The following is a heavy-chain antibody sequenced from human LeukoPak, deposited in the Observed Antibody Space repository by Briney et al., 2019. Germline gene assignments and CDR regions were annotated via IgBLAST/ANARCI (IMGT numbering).Heavy chain of an antibody. J-gene: IGHJ6*03. CDR1: GFTFSSYW. CDR3: ARLSAYYYGSFFYYYMDV. Sequence: GGSLRLSCAASGFTFSSYWMTWVRQSPGKGPEWVANIKQDESERYTVDSVKGRFTISRDNAKNSVYLHMNSLRAEDTALYYCARLSAYYYGSFFYYYMDVWGKGTTVTVSS. V-gene: IGHV3-7*01. CDR2: IKQDESER. D-gene: IGHD3-10*01.